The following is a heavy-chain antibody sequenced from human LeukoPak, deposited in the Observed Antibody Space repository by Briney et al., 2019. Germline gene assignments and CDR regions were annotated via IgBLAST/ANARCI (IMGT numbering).Heavy chain of an antibody. CDR3: ARVKYDSSGYLDAFDI. D-gene: IGHD3-22*01. Sequence: ASVKVSCKASGYTFTSYGISWVRQAPGQGLEWMGWISAYNGNTNYAQKFQGRVTMTRDTSISTAYMELSRLRSDDTAVYYCARVKYDSSGYLDAFDIWGQGTMVTVSS. CDR2: ISAYNGNT. CDR1: GYTFTSYG. J-gene: IGHJ3*02. V-gene: IGHV1-18*01.